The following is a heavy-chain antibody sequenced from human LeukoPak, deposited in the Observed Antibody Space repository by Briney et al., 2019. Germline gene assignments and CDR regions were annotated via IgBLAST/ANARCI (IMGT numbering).Heavy chain of an antibody. J-gene: IGHJ4*02. CDR2: IHYSGST. V-gene: IGHV4-28*01. CDR3: ARKHRWNGLYFDS. Sequence: SETLSLTCAVSGYSISSSNWWGWVRQPPGKGLEWIGYIHYSGSTYYNPSLNSRVTMSVDTSKNQFSLKLSSVTAVDTAVYYCARKHRWNGLYFDSWGQGTLVTVSS. D-gene: IGHD1-1*01. CDR1: GYSISSSNW.